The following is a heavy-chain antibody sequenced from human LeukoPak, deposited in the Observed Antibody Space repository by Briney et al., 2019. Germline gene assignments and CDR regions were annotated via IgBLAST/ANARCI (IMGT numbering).Heavy chain of an antibody. J-gene: IGHJ4*02. V-gene: IGHV4-34*01. CDR2: INHSGST. D-gene: IGHD2-21*01. CDR1: GESFKDYY. CDR3: ARGPWWWRGGFDY. Sequence: TSETLSLTCAVYGESFKDYYWNWIRQPPGKGLEWIGEINHSGSTNYNPSLKSRVTISVDTSKNQFSLKLSSVTAADTAVYYCARGPWWWRGGFDYWGQGTLVTVSS.